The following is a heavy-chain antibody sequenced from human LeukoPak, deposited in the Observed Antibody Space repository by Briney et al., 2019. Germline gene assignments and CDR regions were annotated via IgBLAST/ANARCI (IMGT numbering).Heavy chain of an antibody. CDR3: AKGQMVRGVITSYYVDD. J-gene: IGHJ6*03. CDR2: ISGSGYYT. D-gene: IGHD3-10*01. V-gene: IGHV3-23*01. CDR1: GFTFSSYV. Sequence: GGSLRLSCEASGFTFSSYVMTWVRQAPGRGLEWVSMISGSGYYTYYAGSMKGRFSISRDNSKNTLYLQVTRLRVEDTAIYYCAKGQMVRGVITSYYVDDWGKGTTVTVSS.